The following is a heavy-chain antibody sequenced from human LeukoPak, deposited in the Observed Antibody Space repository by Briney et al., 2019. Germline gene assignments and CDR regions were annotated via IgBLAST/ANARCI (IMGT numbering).Heavy chain of an antibody. CDR3: ARSKLGEVAAKFDT. Sequence: GASVKVSCRASGYAFSGYYIHWVRRAPGQGPEWMGWISPNNGGTNYAQKFQGWVTMTRDTSITTAYMGLSRLTSNVTAVYYCARSKLGEVAAKFDTWGQGTLVTVSS. D-gene: IGHD3-16*01. CDR2: ISPNNGGT. J-gene: IGHJ5*02. CDR1: GYAFSGYY. V-gene: IGHV1-2*04.